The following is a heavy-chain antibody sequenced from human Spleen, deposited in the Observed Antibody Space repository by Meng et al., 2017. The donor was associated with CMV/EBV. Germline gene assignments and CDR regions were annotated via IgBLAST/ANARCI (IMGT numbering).Heavy chain of an antibody. D-gene: IGHD6-13*01. CDR3: ARAYSSSPDY. J-gene: IGHJ4*02. CDR1: GGSISSSSYY. Sequence: SETLSLTCTVSGGSISSSSYYWGWIRQPPGKGLEWIGYIHSSGSTNYNPSLRSRVTLSLDTSKNQFSLKLSSVTAADTAVYYCARAYSSSPDYWGQGTLVTVSS. CDR2: IHSSGST. V-gene: IGHV4-61*05.